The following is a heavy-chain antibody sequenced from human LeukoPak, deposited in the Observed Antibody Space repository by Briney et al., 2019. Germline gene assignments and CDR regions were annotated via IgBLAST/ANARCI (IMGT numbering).Heavy chain of an antibody. Sequence: ASVKVSCKASGYTFTGYYMHWVRQAPGQGLEWMGWINPNSGGTNYAQKFQGRVTITADKSTSTAYMELSSLRSEDTAVYYCASSKGEQWLVLVFDYWGQGTLVTVSS. J-gene: IGHJ4*02. CDR3: ASSKGEQWLVLVFDY. CDR2: INPNSGGT. V-gene: IGHV1-2*02. CDR1: GYTFTGYY. D-gene: IGHD6-19*01.